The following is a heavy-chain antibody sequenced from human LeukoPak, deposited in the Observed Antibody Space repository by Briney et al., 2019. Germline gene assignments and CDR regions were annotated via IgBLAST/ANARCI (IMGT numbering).Heavy chain of an antibody. CDR2: ISYDGSNK. CDR1: GFTFSSYG. CDR3: ASVYGGKH. D-gene: IGHD4-23*01. V-gene: IGHV3-30*03. J-gene: IGHJ4*02. Sequence: EGSLRLSCAASGFTFSSYGMHWVRQAPGKGLEWVAVISYDGSNKYYADSVKGRFTISRDNSKNTLYLQMNSLRAEDTAVYYCASVYGGKHWGQGTLVTVSS.